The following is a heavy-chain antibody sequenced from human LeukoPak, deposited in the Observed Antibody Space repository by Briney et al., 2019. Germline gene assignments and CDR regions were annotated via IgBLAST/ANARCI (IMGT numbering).Heavy chain of an antibody. D-gene: IGHD2-15*01. CDR1: GFTFSSYA. CDR2: ISGSGGST. CDR3: AKGPRLVAANTVFDY. Sequence: PGGSLRLSCAASGFTFSSYAMSWVRQAPGKGLEWVSSISGSGGSTYYADSVKGRLTISRDNSKNTLHLQMNSLRADDTAVYYCAKGPRLVAANTVFDYWGQGTLVTVSS. J-gene: IGHJ4*02. V-gene: IGHV3-23*01.